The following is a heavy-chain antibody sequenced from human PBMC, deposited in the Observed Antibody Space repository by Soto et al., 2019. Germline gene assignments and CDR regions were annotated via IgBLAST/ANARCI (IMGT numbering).Heavy chain of an antibody. CDR1: GGFVSSGSYY. V-gene: IGHV4-34*01. J-gene: IGHJ3*02. D-gene: IGHD1-1*01. CDR2: MRHSGGT. CDR3: ARVERGTATTGVDAFDI. Sequence: QVQLQQWGAGLLKPSETLSLTCAVYGGFVSSGSYYWSWIRQPPGKGLEWIGEMRHSGGTHFNPSLKSRVSISVDTAKNQFSLKMSSVTAADPALYYCARVERGTATTGVDAFDIWGPGTMVTVSS.